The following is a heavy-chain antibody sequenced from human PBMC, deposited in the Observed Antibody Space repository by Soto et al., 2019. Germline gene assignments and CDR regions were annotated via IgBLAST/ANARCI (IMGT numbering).Heavy chain of an antibody. J-gene: IGHJ5*02. Sequence: EVQLLESGGGLVQPGGSLRLSCAASGFTFSNYALSWVLQAPGKGLEWVSAITGSGDRTYYAASVKGRFTVSSDISKNTLSLEMNSLTAEDTALYYCGKGIGRRSYAASESWGQGTLVTVSS. CDR2: ITGSGDRT. CDR1: GFTFSNYA. V-gene: IGHV3-23*01. CDR3: GKGIGRRSYAASES. D-gene: IGHD1-26*01.